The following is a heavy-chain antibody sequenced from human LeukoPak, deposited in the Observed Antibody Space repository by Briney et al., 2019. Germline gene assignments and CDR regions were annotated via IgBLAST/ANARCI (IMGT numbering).Heavy chain of an antibody. D-gene: IGHD6-25*01. CDR2: IDSSSNYR. Sequence: ASVKVSCKASGGTFSSYSMSWVRQAPGKGLEWVSSIDSSSNYRYYGDSVKGRFTISRDNAKNSLYLQMNSLRAEDTAVYYCARVKEAAAFDYWGQGTLVTVSA. V-gene: IGHV3-21*01. CDR1: GGTFSSYS. J-gene: IGHJ4*02. CDR3: ARVKEAAAFDY.